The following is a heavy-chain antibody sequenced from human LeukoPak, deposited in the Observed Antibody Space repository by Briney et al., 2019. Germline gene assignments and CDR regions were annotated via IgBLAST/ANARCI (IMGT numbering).Heavy chain of an antibody. Sequence: ASVKVSCKVSGYTLTELSMLWVRRAPGKGLEWMGGFDPEDGETIYAQKLQGRVTMTTDPSTTTAYMELRSLRSDDTAMYYCARSSHRDGDTFDYWGQGTLVTASS. J-gene: IGHJ4*02. CDR1: GYTLTELS. CDR2: FDPEDGET. CDR3: ARSSHRDGDTFDY. V-gene: IGHV1-24*01. D-gene: IGHD4-17*01.